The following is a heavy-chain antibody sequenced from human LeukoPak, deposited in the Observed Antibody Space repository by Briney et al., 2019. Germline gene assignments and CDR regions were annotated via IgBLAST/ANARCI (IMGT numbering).Heavy chain of an antibody. CDR3: ARERFDGVGSGPAYQLLWFGGKFDY. Sequence: ASVKVSCKASGGTFSSYAISWVRQAPGQGLEWMVGIIPIFGTANYAQKFQGRVTITADESTSTAYMELSSLRPEDTAVYYCARERFDGVGSGPAYQLLWFGGKFDYWGQGTLVTVSS. CDR2: IIPIFGTA. J-gene: IGHJ4*02. CDR1: GGTFSSYA. D-gene: IGHD3-10*01. V-gene: IGHV1-69*01.